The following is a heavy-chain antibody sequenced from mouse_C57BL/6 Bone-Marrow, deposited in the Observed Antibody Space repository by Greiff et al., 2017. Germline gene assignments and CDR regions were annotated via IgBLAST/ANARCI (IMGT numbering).Heavy chain of an antibody. D-gene: IGHD1-1*01. CDR1: GYTFTSYW. Sequence: QVQLQQPGAELVKPGASVKLSCKASGYTFTSYWMHWVKQRPGQGLEWIGMIHPNSGSTNYNEKFKSKATLTVDKSSSTAYMQLSSLTSEDSAVYYCAREEFITTVYFDVWGTGTTVTVSS. J-gene: IGHJ1*03. CDR2: IHPNSGST. CDR3: AREEFITTVYFDV. V-gene: IGHV1-64*01.